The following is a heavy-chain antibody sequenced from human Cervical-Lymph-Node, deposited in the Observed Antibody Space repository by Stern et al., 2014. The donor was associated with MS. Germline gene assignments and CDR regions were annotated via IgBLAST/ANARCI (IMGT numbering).Heavy chain of an antibody. Sequence: VQLLESGPGLVKPSETLSLTCTVSGYSISSGYYWGWIRQPPGKGLEWIGTIYHSGSTYYNPSLKSRVTISVDTSKNQLSPKLSSVTAADTAVYYCAREEQQLVHGNWFDPWGQGTLVTVSS. CDR1: GYSISSGYY. CDR3: AREEQQLVHGNWFDP. V-gene: IGHV4-38-2*02. D-gene: IGHD6-13*01. CDR2: IYHSGST. J-gene: IGHJ5*02.